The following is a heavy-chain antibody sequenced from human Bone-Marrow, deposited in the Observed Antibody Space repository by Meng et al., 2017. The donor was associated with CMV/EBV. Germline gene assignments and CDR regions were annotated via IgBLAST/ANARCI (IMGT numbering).Heavy chain of an antibody. J-gene: IGHJ4*02. D-gene: IGHD2-2*01. Sequence: SGLTFSNYWMHWVRQAPGKGLVWVSRINTDGSSINYADSVKGRFTISRDNAKNTLYLQMNSLRAEDTALYYCARAPRCSSTSCYPKYWGQGTLVTVSS. CDR1: GLTFSNYW. CDR2: INTDGSSI. CDR3: ARAPRCSSTSCYPKY. V-gene: IGHV3-74*01.